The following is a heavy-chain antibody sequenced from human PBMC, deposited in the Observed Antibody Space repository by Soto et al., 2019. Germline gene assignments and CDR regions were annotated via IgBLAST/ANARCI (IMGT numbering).Heavy chain of an antibody. V-gene: IGHV1-18*01. D-gene: IGHD6-13*01. CDR1: GYTFRTYG. CDR3: ARGTAAADYFDY. CDR2: ISAYNGNT. Sequence: ASVKVSCKASGYTFRTYGISWLRQAPGQGLEWMGWISAYNGNTNYAQKLQGRVTMTTDTSTSTAYMELRSLRSDDTAVYYCARGTAAADYFDYWGQGTLVTVSS. J-gene: IGHJ4*02.